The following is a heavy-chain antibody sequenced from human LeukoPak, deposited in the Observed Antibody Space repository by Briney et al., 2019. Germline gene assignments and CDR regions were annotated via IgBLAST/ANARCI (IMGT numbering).Heavy chain of an antibody. CDR2: INWNGGST. D-gene: IGHD2-15*01. V-gene: IGHV3-20*04. CDR1: GFTFDDHG. J-gene: IGHJ4*02. Sequence: GGSLRLSCAASGFTFDDHGMTWVRQVPGKGLEWVSGINWNGGSTDYADSVKGRFTVSRDNAKNSLYLQMNSLRAEDAAVYYCAKAPVTSCRGAFCYPFDYWGQGTLVTVSS. CDR3: AKAPVTSCRGAFCYPFDY.